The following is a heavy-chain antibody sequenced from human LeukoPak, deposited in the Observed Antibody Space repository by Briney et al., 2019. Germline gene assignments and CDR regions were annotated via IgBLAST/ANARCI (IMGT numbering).Heavy chain of an antibody. V-gene: IGHV1-2*02. CDR2: INPNSGGT. CDR1: GYTFNDYL. CDR3: AGDRGNYFSDAVDL. J-gene: IGHJ3*01. Sequence: ASVKVSCKASGYTFNDYLMQWVRQAPGQGLEWMGWINPNSGGTNYAQKFQGRVTMTRDTSISTAYMELSRLRSDDTAVYYCAGDRGNYFSDAVDLWGQGTMVTVSS. D-gene: IGHD1-26*01.